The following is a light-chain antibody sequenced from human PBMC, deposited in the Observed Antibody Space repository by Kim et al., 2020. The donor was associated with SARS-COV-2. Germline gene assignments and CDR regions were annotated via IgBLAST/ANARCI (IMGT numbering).Light chain of an antibody. CDR1: QSITTY. J-gene: IGKJ2*01. V-gene: IGKV1-39*01. Sequence: SASVGDRVTLTCRASQSITTYLNWYQQRPGKAPKLLIYAASSLQSGVPSRFSGSGSGTDFTLTIISLQPEDFATYYCQQSYITPYTFGQGTKLEI. CDR2: AAS. CDR3: QQSYITPYT.